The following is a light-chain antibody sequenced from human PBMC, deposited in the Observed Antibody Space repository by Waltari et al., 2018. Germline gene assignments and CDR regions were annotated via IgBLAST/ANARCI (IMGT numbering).Light chain of an antibody. Sequence: IVLTQSPGTLSLSPGERATLSCRASQSVSRSLAWYQQKPGQAPKLLIYGASTRTTGIADRFTGSGSGTDLSLTVSRLERKDFARDCCQHYVRLPATFGQGTKVESK. CDR2: GAS. CDR1: QSVSRS. CDR3: QHYVRLPAT. J-gene: IGKJ1*01. V-gene: IGKV3-20*01.